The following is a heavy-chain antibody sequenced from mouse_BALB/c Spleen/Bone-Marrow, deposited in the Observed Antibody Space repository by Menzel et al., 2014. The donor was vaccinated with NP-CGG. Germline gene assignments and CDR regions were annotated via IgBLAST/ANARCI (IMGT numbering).Heavy chain of an antibody. Sequence: VQLKESGAELVKPGASVKLSCAASGFNIKDTYMHWVKQRPEQGLEWIGRIDPANGNTKCDPKFQGKATITADTSSNTAYLQLFSLTSEDTAIYYCARTPRATFYFDYWGQGTPLTVSS. CDR1: GFNIKDTY. J-gene: IGHJ2*01. D-gene: IGHD3-1*01. CDR2: IDPANGNT. V-gene: IGHV14-3*02. CDR3: ARTPRATFYFDY.